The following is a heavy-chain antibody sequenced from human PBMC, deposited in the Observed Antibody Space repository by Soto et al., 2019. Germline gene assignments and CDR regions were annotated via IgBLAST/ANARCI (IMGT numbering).Heavy chain of an antibody. Sequence: GASVKVSCKASGGTFSSYAISWVRQAPGQGLEWMGGIIPIFGTANYAQKFQGRVTITADESTSTAYMELSSLSSVTAADTDVYYCARVWGGAFDIWGQGTMVTVS. V-gene: IGHV1-69*13. CDR2: IIPIFGTA. J-gene: IGHJ3*02. CDR3: ARVWGGAFDI. CDR1: GGTFSSYA. D-gene: IGHD3-10*01.